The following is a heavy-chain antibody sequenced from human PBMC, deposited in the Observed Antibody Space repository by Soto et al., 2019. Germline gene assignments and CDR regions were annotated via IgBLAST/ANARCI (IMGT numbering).Heavy chain of an antibody. J-gene: IGHJ3*02. CDR3: AKTANGWFSAFDI. Sequence: GGSLRLSCAASGFSFSAHDLHWVRQAPGKGLEWVAVISYDGSNKYYADSVKGRFTISRDNSKNTLYLQMNSLRAEDTAVYYCAKTANGWFSAFDIWGQGTMVTVSS. CDR2: ISYDGSNK. V-gene: IGHV3-30*18. CDR1: GFSFSAHD. D-gene: IGHD6-19*01.